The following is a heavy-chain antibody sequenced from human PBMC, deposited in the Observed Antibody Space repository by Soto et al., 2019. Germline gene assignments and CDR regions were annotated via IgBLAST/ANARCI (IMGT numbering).Heavy chain of an antibody. CDR3: ARIDKGSIVVHYGMDV. J-gene: IGHJ6*02. Sequence: NPXGTLSLPCAVYGGSVSGYYWSWIRPPPGKGLEWIGEINHSGSTNYNPSLKSRVTISVDTSKNQFSLKLSSVTAADTAVYYCARIDKGSIVVHYGMDVWGQGTKVTVSS. CDR2: INHSGST. D-gene: IGHD6-6*01. V-gene: IGHV4-34*01. CDR1: GGSVSGYY.